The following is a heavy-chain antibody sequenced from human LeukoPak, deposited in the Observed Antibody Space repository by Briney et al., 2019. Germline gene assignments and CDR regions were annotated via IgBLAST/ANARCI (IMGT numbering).Heavy chain of an antibody. Sequence: SVMVSCTASGGTFSSYAISWVRQAPGQGLEWMGRIIPILGIANYAQKFQGRVTITADKSTSTAYMELSSLRSEDTAVYYCARSPQLLGWFDPWGQGTLVTVSS. CDR2: IIPILGIA. V-gene: IGHV1-69*04. CDR1: GGTFSSYA. D-gene: IGHD2-2*01. CDR3: ARSPQLLGWFDP. J-gene: IGHJ5*02.